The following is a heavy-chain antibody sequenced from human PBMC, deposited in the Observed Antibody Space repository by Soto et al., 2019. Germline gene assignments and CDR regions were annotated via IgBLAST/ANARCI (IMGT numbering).Heavy chain of an antibody. J-gene: IGHJ4*02. CDR1: GFSFNSFK. CDR2: ITVSGDNI. Sequence: GGSLRLSCLASGFSFNSFKMSWLRRPPGRGLEWVASITVSGDNIYYGDSVQGRFTISRENSTRSVFLDLSSLRVEDTDVYYCARDLGLLQSLFNYWGKGTLVTVS. V-gene: IGHV3-21*01. D-gene: IGHD1-1*01. CDR3: ARDLGLLQSLFNY.